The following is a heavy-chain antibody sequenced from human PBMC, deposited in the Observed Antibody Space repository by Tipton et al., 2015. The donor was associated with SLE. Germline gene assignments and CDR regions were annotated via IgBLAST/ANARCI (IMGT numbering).Heavy chain of an antibody. V-gene: IGHV3-30*02. D-gene: IGHD3-22*01. Sequence: SLRLSCVASEFTFSMYNMYWVRQAPGKGLEWVAFIRYDSTGKYYADSVKGRFTISRDSSKNTLFLQLNSLRPEDTAVYYCAKDQENYYDTGAYDSWGQGTLVTVSS. J-gene: IGHJ4*02. CDR2: IRYDSTGK. CDR3: AKDQENYYDTGAYDS. CDR1: EFTFSMYN.